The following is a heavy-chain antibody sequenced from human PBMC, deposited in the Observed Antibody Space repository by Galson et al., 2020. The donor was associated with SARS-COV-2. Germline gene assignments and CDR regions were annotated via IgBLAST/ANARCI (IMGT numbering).Heavy chain of an antibody. D-gene: IGHD1-26*01. CDR1: GDSITSGNFY. CDR3: ARQTTTSSGPYSSDYFDS. J-gene: IGHJ4*02. V-gene: IGHV4-61*02. CDR2: VYPSGST. Sequence: SETLSLTCIVSGDSITSGNFYWNWIRQPAGKGLEWIGRVYPSGSTTYNPSLKSRVDVSIDTSKNQFSLRLSSVTATDTAMYFCARQTTTSSGPYSSDYFDSWGQGTQVTVSS.